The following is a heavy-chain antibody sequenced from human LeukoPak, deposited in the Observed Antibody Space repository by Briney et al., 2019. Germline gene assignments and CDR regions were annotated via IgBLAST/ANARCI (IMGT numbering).Heavy chain of an antibody. CDR1: GGSISSSSYY. D-gene: IGHD6-13*01. Sequence: SETLSLTCTVSGGSISSSSYYWSWIRQPPGKGLEWIGYIYYSGSTNYNPSLKSRVTISVDTSKNQFSLKLSSVTAADTAVYYCARVTGYSSSWYYYYYMDVWGKGTTVTVSS. CDR2: IYYSGST. J-gene: IGHJ6*03. V-gene: IGHV4-61*01. CDR3: ARVTGYSSSWYYYYYMDV.